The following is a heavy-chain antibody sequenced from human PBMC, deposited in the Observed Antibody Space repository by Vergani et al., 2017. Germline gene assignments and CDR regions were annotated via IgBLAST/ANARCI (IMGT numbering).Heavy chain of an antibody. Sequence: QVQLVESGGGVVQPGRSLRLSCAASGFTFNQYGMHWVRQAPGKGLEGVAVTWYDGNNKQYADSVKGRFTISRDNSKSTMYLQMNSLRDDDTGVYYCARDLRLLYNRFDPWGQGTLVTVSS. D-gene: IGHD1-14*01. V-gene: IGHV3-33*01. J-gene: IGHJ5*02. CDR2: TWYDGNNK. CDR1: GFTFNQYG. CDR3: ARDLRLLYNRFDP.